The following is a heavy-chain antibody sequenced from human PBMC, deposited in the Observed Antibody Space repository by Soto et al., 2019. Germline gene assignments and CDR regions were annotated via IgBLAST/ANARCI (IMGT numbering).Heavy chain of an antibody. Sequence: GASVNVSCKASGYILSSLAISWVRQAPGQGLEWMGWISVYTGNTDYARKFQDRVTMTTDTSMNTAYMELTTLTYDDTAVYYCARGFTYDFVSSLDSWGQGTLVTVSS. CDR1: GYILSSLA. CDR3: ARGFTYDFVSSLDS. V-gene: IGHV1-18*01. J-gene: IGHJ4*02. CDR2: ISVYTGNT. D-gene: IGHD3-16*01.